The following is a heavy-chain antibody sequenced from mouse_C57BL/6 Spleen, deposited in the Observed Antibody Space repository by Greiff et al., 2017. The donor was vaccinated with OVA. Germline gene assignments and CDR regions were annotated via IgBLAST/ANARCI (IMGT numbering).Heavy chain of an antibody. CDR1: GFTFSDYG. Sequence: EVMLVESGGGLVKPGGSLKLSCAASGFTFSDYGMHWVRQAPEKGLEWVAYISSGSSTIYYADTVKGRFTISRDNAKNTQFLQMTSLRSEDTAMYYCARTHYYGSWFAYWGQGTLVTVSA. J-gene: IGHJ3*01. CDR2: ISSGSSTI. V-gene: IGHV5-17*01. CDR3: ARTHYYGSWFAY. D-gene: IGHD1-1*01.